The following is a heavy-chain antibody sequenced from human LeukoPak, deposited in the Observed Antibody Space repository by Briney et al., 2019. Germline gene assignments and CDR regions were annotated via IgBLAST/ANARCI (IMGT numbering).Heavy chain of an antibody. D-gene: IGHD3-16*01. CDR1: GGSISSYY. CDR2: IYYSGST. J-gene: IGHJ4*02. Sequence: SETLSLTCTVSGGSISSYYWSWIRQPPGKGLEWIGYIYYSGSTNYNPSLKSRVTISVDTSKNQFSLKLSSVTAADTAVYYCANYDYGYYFDYWGQGTLVTVSS. V-gene: IGHV4-59*01. CDR3: ANYDYGYYFDY.